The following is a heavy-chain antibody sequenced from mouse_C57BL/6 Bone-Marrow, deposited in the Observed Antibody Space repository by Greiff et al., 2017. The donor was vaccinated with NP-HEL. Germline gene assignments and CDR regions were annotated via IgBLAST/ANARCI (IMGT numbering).Heavy chain of an antibody. CDR1: GYTFTSYW. V-gene: IGHV1-64*01. Sequence: QVQLQQPGAELVKPGASVKLSCKASGYTFTSYWMHWVKQRPGQGLEWIGMIHPNSGSTNYNEKFTSKATLTVDKSSSTAYMQLSSLTSEDSAVYYCARSHLLWLRRYFDVWGTGTTVTVSS. CDR3: ARSHLLWLRRYFDV. J-gene: IGHJ1*03. D-gene: IGHD2-2*01. CDR2: IHPNSGST.